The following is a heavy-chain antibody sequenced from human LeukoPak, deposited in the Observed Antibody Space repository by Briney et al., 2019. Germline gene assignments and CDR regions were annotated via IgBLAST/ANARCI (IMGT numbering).Heavy chain of an antibody. CDR3: ARGSGWLQMGL. CDR1: GFTFSGYW. J-gene: IGHJ4*02. Sequence: PGGSLRLSCAASGFTFSGYWMSWVRQAPGKGLESVANINYDGSEKTYVDSVKGRFAVSRDNAKNSLYLQMNSLRVEDTAVYYCARGSGWLQMGLWGQGTLVTVSS. V-gene: IGHV3-7*01. CDR2: INYDGSEK. D-gene: IGHD5-24*01.